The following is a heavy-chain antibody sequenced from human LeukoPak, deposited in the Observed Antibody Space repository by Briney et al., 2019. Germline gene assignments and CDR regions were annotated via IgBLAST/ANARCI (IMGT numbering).Heavy chain of an antibody. D-gene: IGHD5-18*01. Sequence: AGRSLRLSCEVSGFTFSHYAMHWVRQAPGKGLEWVAVVSYDGNDEYYADSLKGRFTISRDNSKNTVYLQMNSLRPEDTAVYYCARDQRFFSAERGYSYLGYWGQGTLVTVSS. J-gene: IGHJ4*02. CDR1: GFTFSHYA. CDR3: ARDQRFFSAERGYSYLGY. CDR2: VSYDGNDE. V-gene: IGHV3-30-3*01.